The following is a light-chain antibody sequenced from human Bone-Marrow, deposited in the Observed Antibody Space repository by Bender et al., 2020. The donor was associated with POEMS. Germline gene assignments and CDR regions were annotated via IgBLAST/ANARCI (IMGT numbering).Light chain of an antibody. V-gene: IGLV1-44*01. CDR2: SDN. CDR3: AAWDDSLNGVV. Sequence: QSVLTQPPSVSGTPGQRVTISCSGSSSDIGSNTVNWYQQLPGSAPKVLIYSDNERPSGVPDRFSASKSGTSASLAISGLQSEDEADYYCAAWDDSLNGVVFGGGTKLTVL. J-gene: IGLJ2*01. CDR1: SSDIGSNT.